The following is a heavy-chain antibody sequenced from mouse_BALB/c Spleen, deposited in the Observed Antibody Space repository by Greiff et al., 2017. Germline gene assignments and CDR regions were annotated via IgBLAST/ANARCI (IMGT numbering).Heavy chain of an antibody. Sequence: VKVVESGAELVRPGTSVKVSCKASGYAFTNYLIEWVKQRPGQGLEWIGVINPGSGGTNYNEKFKGKATLTADKSSSTAYMQLSSLSSDDSAVYFCARRDYYGISYWFAYWGQGTLVTVSA. CDR2: INPGSGGT. J-gene: IGHJ3*01. D-gene: IGHD1-1*01. CDR1: GYAFTNYL. CDR3: ARRDYYGISYWFAY. V-gene: IGHV1-54*03.